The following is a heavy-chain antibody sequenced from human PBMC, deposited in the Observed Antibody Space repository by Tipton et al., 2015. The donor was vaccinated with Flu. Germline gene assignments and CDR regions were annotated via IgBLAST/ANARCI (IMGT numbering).Heavy chain of an antibody. V-gene: IGHV4-39*02. CDR3: ARDFGDYRIGD. CDR2: IYYSGNT. CDR1: GGSIINSNNYY. D-gene: IGHD4-17*01. J-gene: IGHJ4*02. Sequence: TLSLTCTVSGGSIINSNNYYWGWVRQPPGKGLEWIGSIYYSGNTYYNPSLKSRITISVDTSNNQYSLRLSSVTAADTAVYYCARDFGDYRIGDWGQGTLVTVSS.